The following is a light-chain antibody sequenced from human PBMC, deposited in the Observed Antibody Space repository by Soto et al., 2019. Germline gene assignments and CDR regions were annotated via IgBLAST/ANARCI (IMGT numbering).Light chain of an antibody. CDR1: QSISSW. CDR2: KAS. J-gene: IGKJ1*01. V-gene: IGKV1-5*03. CDR3: QQYNSYSV. Sequence: DIQMTQSPSTPSASVGDRVTITCRASQSISSWLAWYQQKPGKAPKLLIYKASSLESGVPSRFSGSGSGTEFTLTISSLQPDDFATYYCQQYNSYSVFGQGTKVEIK.